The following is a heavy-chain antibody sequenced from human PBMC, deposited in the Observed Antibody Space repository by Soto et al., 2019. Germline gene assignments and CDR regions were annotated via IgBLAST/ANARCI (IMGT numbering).Heavy chain of an antibody. J-gene: IGHJ4*02. CDR1: GFTFDDYA. V-gene: IGHV3-9*01. D-gene: IGHD3-22*01. Sequence: EVQLVESGGGLVQPGGSLRRSCAASGFTFDDYAMHWVRQAPGKGLEWVSGINWNSDTIGYADSVKGRFTVSRDNAKGSLLLQMSSLRAEYTAVYFCAMSNSNDLYYHFESWGQGTPVTVSS. CDR3: AMSNSNDLYYHFES. CDR2: INWNSDTI.